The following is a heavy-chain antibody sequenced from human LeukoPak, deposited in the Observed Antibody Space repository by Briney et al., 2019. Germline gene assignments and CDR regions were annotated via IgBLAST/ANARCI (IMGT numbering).Heavy chain of an antibody. CDR2: INHSGST. CDR1: GGSLSGYY. Sequence: SETLSLTCAVYGGSLSGYYWSWIRQPPGKGLEWIGEINHSGSTNYNPSLKSRVTISVDTSKNQFSLKLSSVTAADTAVYYCARATTVGGNFDYWGQGTLVTVSS. J-gene: IGHJ4*02. V-gene: IGHV4-34*01. CDR3: ARATTVGGNFDY. D-gene: IGHD4-11*01.